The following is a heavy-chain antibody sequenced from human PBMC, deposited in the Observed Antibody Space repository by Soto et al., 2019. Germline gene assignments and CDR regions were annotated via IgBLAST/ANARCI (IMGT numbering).Heavy chain of an antibody. CDR3: ARAEDYDFWSGPPRYFDH. V-gene: IGHV3-7*03. D-gene: IGHD3-3*01. J-gene: IGHJ4*02. CDR1: GFTFRSYW. CDR2: IKPDGSEK. Sequence: GGSLRLSCATSGFTFRSYWMTWVRQAPGKGPEWVANIKPDGSEKQYVDSVKGRFTVSRDNAKKSLDLQMNSLRVEDTAVYYCARAEDYDFWSGPPRYFDHWGQGTQVTVSS.